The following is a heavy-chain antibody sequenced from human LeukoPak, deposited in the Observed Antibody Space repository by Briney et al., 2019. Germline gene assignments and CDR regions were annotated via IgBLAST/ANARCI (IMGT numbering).Heavy chain of an antibody. J-gene: IGHJ4*02. CDR2: ITGSSAST. CDR3: AKLDYYDTH. D-gene: IGHD3-22*01. CDR1: GFTFSSYA. V-gene: IGHV3-23*01. Sequence: GGSLRLSCAASGFTFSSYAMSWVRQAPGKGLEWVSSITGSSASTYYADSVKGRFTISRDNSENTLYLQMNSLRAEDMAVYFCAKLDYYDTHWGQGTLVTVSS.